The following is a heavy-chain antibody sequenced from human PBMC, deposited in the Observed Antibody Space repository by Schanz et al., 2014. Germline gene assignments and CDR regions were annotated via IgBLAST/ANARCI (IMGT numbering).Heavy chain of an antibody. Sequence: VQLVESGGGLVQPGGSLRLSCAASGFTFSDHYMDWVRQAPGKGLEWVSDISSGSSYANYADSVKGRFTISRDNAKNSLYLQMNSLRAEDTAVYYCARDFDARRCYGSGCWLGDCMDVWGQGTTVTVAS. CDR3: ARDFDARRCYGSGCWLGDCMDV. CDR1: GFTFSDHY. CDR2: ISSGSSYA. J-gene: IGHJ6*02. V-gene: IGHV3-11*05. D-gene: IGHD3-10*01.